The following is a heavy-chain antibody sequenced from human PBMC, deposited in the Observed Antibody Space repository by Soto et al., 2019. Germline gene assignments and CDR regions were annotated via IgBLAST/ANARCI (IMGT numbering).Heavy chain of an antibody. J-gene: IGHJ4*02. CDR2: INHNGST. CDR1: GGSFSNYY. Sequence: PSETLSLTCAVYGGSFSNYYWTWIRRPPGRGLEWMGEINHNGSTNYNPSLKSRLTISVDTSRNQFSLKLSSVTAADTAMYYCARDRVYNYRYLDYWGQGTRVTV. CDR3: ARDRVYNYRYLDY. V-gene: IGHV4-34*01. D-gene: IGHD3-16*02.